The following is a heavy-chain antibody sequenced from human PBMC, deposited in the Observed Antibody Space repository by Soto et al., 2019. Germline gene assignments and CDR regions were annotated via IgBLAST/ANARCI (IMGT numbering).Heavy chain of an antibody. J-gene: IGHJ5*02. CDR1: GFTVSSKV. V-gene: IGHV3-13*01. Sequence: HPGGSLRLSCAASGFTVSSKVMHWVRQTSGKGLEWVSAITIGGDTYYPDSVKGRFTISRDNAKKSLYLQMNSLRVEDTAVYYCARGLLVPAAILGIWFDPWGQGTLVTVSS. CDR2: ITIGGDT. CDR3: ARGLLVPAAILGIWFDP. D-gene: IGHD2-2*01.